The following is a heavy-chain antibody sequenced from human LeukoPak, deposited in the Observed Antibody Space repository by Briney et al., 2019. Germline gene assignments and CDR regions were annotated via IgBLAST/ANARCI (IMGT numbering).Heavy chain of an antibody. Sequence: GASVKVSCKASGYTFTSYDINWVRQATGQGLEWMGWMNPNSGNTGYAQKFQGWVTMTRDTSISTAYMELSRLRSDDTAVYYCARDRTATDYYGMDVWGQGTTVTVSS. J-gene: IGHJ6*02. CDR2: MNPNSGNT. CDR1: GYTFTSYD. D-gene: IGHD2-15*01. V-gene: IGHV1-8*01. CDR3: ARDRTATDYYGMDV.